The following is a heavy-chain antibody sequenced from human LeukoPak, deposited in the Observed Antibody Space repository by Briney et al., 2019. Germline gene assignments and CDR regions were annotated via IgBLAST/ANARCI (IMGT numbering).Heavy chain of an antibody. V-gene: IGHV3-30*02. Sequence: PGGSLRLSCAASGFTFSSYGMHWVRQAPGKGLEWVAFIRYDGSNKYYADSVKGRFTISRDNSKNTLYLQMNSLRAEDTAVYYCANLPTAMVDYFYYMDVWGKGTTVTVSS. CDR1: GFTFSSYG. J-gene: IGHJ6*03. CDR2: IRYDGSNK. D-gene: IGHD5-18*01. CDR3: ANLPTAMVDYFYYMDV.